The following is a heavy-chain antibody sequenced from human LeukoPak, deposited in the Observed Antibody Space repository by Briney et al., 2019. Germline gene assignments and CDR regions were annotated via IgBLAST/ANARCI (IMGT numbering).Heavy chain of an antibody. CDR1: GDSINSGNYY. CDR3: ARDTIALPGPGVFNI. Sequence: TSETLSLTCTVSGDSINSGNYYWSWIRQPPGKGLEWIGYIYHSGSTYYDPSLKSRVTISVDRSKNQFSLKLNSVTAADTAVYYCARDTIALPGPGVFNIWGQGTMVTVSS. CDR2: IYHSGST. V-gene: IGHV4-30-2*01. J-gene: IGHJ3*02. D-gene: IGHD2/OR15-2a*01.